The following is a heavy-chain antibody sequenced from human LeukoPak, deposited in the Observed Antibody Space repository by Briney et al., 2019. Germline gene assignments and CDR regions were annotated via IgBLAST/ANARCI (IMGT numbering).Heavy chain of an antibody. J-gene: IGHJ4*02. Sequence: GGSLRLSCAASGLTLSDYYMTWIRQAPGKGLEWVSYISSSGSNTNYADSVKGRFTISRDNARNSLFLQMNSLRAEDTAVYYCARQFWPLVIWGQGTLATVSS. CDR1: GLTLSDYY. D-gene: IGHD2-21*01. V-gene: IGHV3-11*06. CDR3: ARQFWPLVI. CDR2: ISSSGSNT.